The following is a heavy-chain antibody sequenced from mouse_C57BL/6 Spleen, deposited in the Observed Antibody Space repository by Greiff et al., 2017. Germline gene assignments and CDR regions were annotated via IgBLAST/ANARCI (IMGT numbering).Heavy chain of an antibody. D-gene: IGHD1-1*01. V-gene: IGHV1-50*01. CDR3: ARDYGRD. CDR1: GYTFTSYW. Sequence: QVQLQQPGAELVKPGASVKLSCKASGYTFTSYWMQWVKQRPGQGLEWIGEIDPSDSYTNYNQKFEGKATLTVDTSSSTAYMQLSSLTSEDSAVYYCARDYGRDWGQGTTLTVSS. J-gene: IGHJ2*01. CDR2: IDPSDSYT.